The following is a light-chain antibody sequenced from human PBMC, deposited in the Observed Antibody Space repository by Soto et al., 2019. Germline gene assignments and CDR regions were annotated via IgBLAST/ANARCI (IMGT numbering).Light chain of an antibody. V-gene: IGKV1-5*03. CDR3: QQHSTWSRT. Sequence: DIAMTQSPSALSASVGDRVTITCRASQSISSWLAWYQQKPGKAPKLLIYKASSLESGVPARFSGSGSGTEFTLTISSLQPDDFATYYCQQHSTWSRTFGHGTKLEIK. CDR1: QSISSW. CDR2: KAS. J-gene: IGKJ2*01.